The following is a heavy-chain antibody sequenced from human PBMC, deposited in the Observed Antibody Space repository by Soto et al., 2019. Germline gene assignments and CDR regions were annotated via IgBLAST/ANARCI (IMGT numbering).Heavy chain of an antibody. CDR3: VKDGAVTDYTYLDS. CDR1: GFTFDDYS. V-gene: IGHV3-43*01. Sequence: GGSLRLSCAASGFTFDDYSVHWVRQAPGKGLEWVSLISWDGYNTFYADSVKGRFTISRDNSKNSLYLQMNSLTTEDTAFYYCVKDGAVTDYTYLDSWGQGALVTVSS. J-gene: IGHJ4*02. D-gene: IGHD4-4*01. CDR2: ISWDGYNT.